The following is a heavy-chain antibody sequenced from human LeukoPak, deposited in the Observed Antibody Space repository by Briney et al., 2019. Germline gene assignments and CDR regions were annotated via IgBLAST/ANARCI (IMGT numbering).Heavy chain of an antibody. V-gene: IGHV4-61*02. D-gene: IGHD3-10*01. CDR2: IYTSGST. CDR1: GGSISSGSYY. CDR3: ARVPLTDGSGSYYKRDIYYYYGMDV. Sequence: SETLSLTCTVSGGSISSGSYYWSWIRQPAGKGLEWIGRIYTSGSTNYNPSLKSRVTISVDTSKNQFSLKLSSVTAADTAVYYCARVPLTDGSGSYYKRDIYYYYGMDVWGQGTTATVSS. J-gene: IGHJ6*02.